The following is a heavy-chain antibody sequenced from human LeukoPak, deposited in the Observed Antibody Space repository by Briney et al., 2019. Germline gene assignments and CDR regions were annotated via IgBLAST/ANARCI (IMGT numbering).Heavy chain of an antibody. CDR2: IYSDGTI. Sequence: PGGSLRLSCAASGFTVSSNYMSWVRQVPGKGLECVSAIYSDGTISYADSVKGRFTISRDNSENTLYLQMNSLRVEDTAVYYCARAEDVEMATIVGAFDIWGQGTMVTVSS. D-gene: IGHD5-24*01. V-gene: IGHV3-66*01. CDR3: ARAEDVEMATIVGAFDI. J-gene: IGHJ3*02. CDR1: GFTVSSNY.